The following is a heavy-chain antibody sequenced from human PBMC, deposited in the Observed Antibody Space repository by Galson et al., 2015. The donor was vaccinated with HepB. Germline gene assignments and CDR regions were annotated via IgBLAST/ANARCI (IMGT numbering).Heavy chain of an antibody. V-gene: IGHV3-33*01. D-gene: IGHD3-10*01. Sequence: SLRLSCAASGLTFSSYGMHWVRQAPGKGLERVALIWYDGSNKYYADSVKGRFTISRDDSKNTLYLQMNSLRAEDTALYYCARDLSNYFDSGRLRAHFDYWGQGTLVTVSS. CDR2: IWYDGSNK. CDR1: GLTFSSYG. CDR3: ARDLSNYFDSGRLRAHFDY. J-gene: IGHJ4*02.